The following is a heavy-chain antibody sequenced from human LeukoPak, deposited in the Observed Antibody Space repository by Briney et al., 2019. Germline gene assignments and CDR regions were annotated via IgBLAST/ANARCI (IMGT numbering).Heavy chain of an antibody. J-gene: IGHJ4*02. V-gene: IGHV3-30*02. CDR3: EKGSYYYDSSVYYYDY. CDR2: IRYDGSNK. Sequence: PGGSLRLSCAASGFTFSSYGMHWVRQAPGKGLEWVAFIRYDGSNKYYADSVKGRFTISRDNSKNTLYLQMNSLRAEDTAVYYCEKGSYYYDSSVYYYDYGGREPLVTVP. D-gene: IGHD3-22*01. CDR1: GFTFSSYG.